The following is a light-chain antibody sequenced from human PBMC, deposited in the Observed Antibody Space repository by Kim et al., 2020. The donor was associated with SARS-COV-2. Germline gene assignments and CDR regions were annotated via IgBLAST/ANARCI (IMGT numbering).Light chain of an antibody. CDR1: SSNIGRNT. Sequence: QRFTISCSGSSSNIGRNTVNWYHQFPGTAPQLLIDTDDRRPSGVSDSVSCSKSGTSASLAIRALRSEDEADYYCATWDDNLDVWMFGGGTQLTVL. CDR2: TDD. J-gene: IGLJ3*02. CDR3: ATWDDNLDVWM. V-gene: IGLV1-44*01.